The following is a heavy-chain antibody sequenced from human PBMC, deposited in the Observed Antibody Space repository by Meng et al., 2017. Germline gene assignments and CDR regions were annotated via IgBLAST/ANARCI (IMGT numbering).Heavy chain of an antibody. J-gene: IGHJ4*02. CDR3: ATFRYFDWLLFNY. D-gene: IGHD3-9*01. V-gene: IGHV1-2*02. Sequence: VALGRSGAEAEKPGASVKVSCKASGYTFTGYYMHWVRQAPGQGLEWMGWINPNSGGTNYAQKFQGRVTMTRDTSISTAYMELSRLRSDDTAVYYCATFRYFDWLLFNYWGQGTLVTVSS. CDR1: GYTFTGYY. CDR2: INPNSGGT.